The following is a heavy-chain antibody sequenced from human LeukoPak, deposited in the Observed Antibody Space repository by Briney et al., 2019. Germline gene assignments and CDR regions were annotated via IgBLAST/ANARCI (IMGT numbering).Heavy chain of an antibody. CDR1: GFTFSDYY. CDR3: ARGHTGYCSGGSCYAPGFMFYY. D-gene: IGHD2-15*01. J-gene: IGHJ4*02. CDR2: ISSSGSTI. V-gene: IGHV3-11*01. Sequence: GSLRLSCAASGFTFSDYYLSWIRQAPGKGLEWVSYISSSGSTIYYADSVKGRFTISRDNAKNSLYLQMNSLRAEDTAVYYCARGHTGYCSGGSCYAPGFMFYYWGQGTLVTVSS.